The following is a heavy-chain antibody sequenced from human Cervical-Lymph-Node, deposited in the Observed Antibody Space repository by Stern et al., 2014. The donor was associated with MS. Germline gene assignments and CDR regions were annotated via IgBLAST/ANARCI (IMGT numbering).Heavy chain of an antibody. CDR2: IYPDDSDT. CDR3: ARRGMDV. V-gene: IGHV5-51*01. J-gene: IGHJ6*02. CDR1: GYSFNIYW. Sequence: EVQLVQSGAEVKKPGESLTISCKGFGYSFNIYWIAWVRQRPGKGLEWMGIIYPDDSDTGYSPAFQGQVTFSVDKSISPASLQWSSLKPSDTATYFCARRGMDVWGQGTSVTVSS.